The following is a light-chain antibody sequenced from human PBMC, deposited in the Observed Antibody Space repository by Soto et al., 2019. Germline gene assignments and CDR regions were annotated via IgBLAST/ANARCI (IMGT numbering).Light chain of an antibody. CDR3: QQYETFSGT. V-gene: IGKV1-5*03. CDR1: QSVSSW. CDR2: KAS. J-gene: IGKJ1*01. Sequence: DIQMTQSPSTLSASVGDRVTITCRASQSVSSWLAWFQQKPGKAPKLLIYKASSLQSGVSSRFSGSGSGTKFTLTIASLQPDDFATYYCQQYETFSGTFGQGTKVDIK.